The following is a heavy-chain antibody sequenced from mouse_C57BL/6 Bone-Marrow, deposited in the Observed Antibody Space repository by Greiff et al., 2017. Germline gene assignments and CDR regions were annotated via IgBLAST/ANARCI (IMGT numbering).Heavy chain of an antibody. D-gene: IGHD3-3*01. CDR1: GYTFTSYD. CDR2: IYPRDGSP. CDR3: ARAGTGYAMDY. Sequence: QVQLQQSGPELVKPGASVKLSCKASGYTFTSYDINWVKQRPGQGLEWIGWIYPRDGSPKYNEKFKGKATLTVDTSSSTAYMELHSLTSEDSAVYFCARAGTGYAMDYWGQGTSVTVSS. J-gene: IGHJ4*01. V-gene: IGHV1-85*01.